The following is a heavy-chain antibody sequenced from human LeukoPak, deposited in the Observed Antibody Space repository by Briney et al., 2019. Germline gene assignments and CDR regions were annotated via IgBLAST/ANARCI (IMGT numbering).Heavy chain of an antibody. D-gene: IGHD3-10*01. Sequence: ASVKVSCKASGYTFTSYDINWVRQATGQGLEWMGWMNPNSGNTGYAQKFQGRVTMTRNTSISTAYMELSSLRPEDTAVYYCTKGKYYYGSGSFDYWGQGTLVTVSS. CDR3: TKGKYYYGSGSFDY. V-gene: IGHV1-8*01. CDR1: GYTFTSYD. J-gene: IGHJ4*02. CDR2: MNPNSGNT.